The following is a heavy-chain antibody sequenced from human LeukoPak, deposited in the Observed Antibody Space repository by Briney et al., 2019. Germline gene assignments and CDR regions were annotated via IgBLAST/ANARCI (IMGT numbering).Heavy chain of an antibody. V-gene: IGHV3-23*01. CDR3: AKGSGYDTDFDY. CDR2: ISGSGDNT. Sequence: GGSLRLSCAASGFTFSTYVMSWVRQAPGKGLEGVSGISGSGDNTYYADSVKGRFTISRDNSKNTLYLQMNSLRAEDTAVYYCAKGSGYDTDFDYWGQGTLVSVSS. J-gene: IGHJ4*02. D-gene: IGHD5-12*01. CDR1: GFTFSTYV.